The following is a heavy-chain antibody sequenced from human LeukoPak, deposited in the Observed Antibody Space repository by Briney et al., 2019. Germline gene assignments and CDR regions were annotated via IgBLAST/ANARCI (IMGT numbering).Heavy chain of an antibody. J-gene: IGHJ4*02. CDR3: ARGDGSEDY. D-gene: IGHD3-10*01. CDR1: GGSFSGYY. Sequence: SETLSLTCAVYGGSFSGYYWSWIRQPPGKGLEWIGEINHSGSTNYNPSLKSRVTISVDTSKNQFSLKLSSVTAADTAVYYCARGDGSEDYWGQGTLVTVSS. V-gene: IGHV4-34*01. CDR2: INHSGST.